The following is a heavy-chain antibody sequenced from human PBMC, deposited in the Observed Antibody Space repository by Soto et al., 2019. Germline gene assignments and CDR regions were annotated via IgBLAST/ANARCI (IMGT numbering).Heavy chain of an antibody. J-gene: IGHJ6*04. Sequence: PGGSLRLSCAASGFTVSSKYMSWVRQAPGKGLEWVSLIQSGGPTYYADSVKGRFTISRDTSENTVHLQMDSLRAEDTAVYYCARDDVLCYGGRCYGVPLDVWGTGTTVTVSS. CDR2: IQSGGPT. CDR1: GFTVSSKY. CDR3: ARDDVLCYGGRCYGVPLDV. D-gene: IGHD2-15*01. V-gene: IGHV3-66*01.